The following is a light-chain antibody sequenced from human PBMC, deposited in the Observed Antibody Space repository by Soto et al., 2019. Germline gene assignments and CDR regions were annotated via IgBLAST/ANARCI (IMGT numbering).Light chain of an antibody. CDR1: SSNIGSNY. CDR2: RNN. Sequence: QPVLTQPPSASGTPGQRVTISCSGSSSNIGSNYVSWHQQFPGTAPKLPIHRNNQRPSGVPDRFSGSKSGTSASLAISGLRSEDEADYYCAVWDDSLSGRVFGGGTKLTVL. V-gene: IGLV1-47*01. J-gene: IGLJ3*02. CDR3: AVWDDSLSGRV.